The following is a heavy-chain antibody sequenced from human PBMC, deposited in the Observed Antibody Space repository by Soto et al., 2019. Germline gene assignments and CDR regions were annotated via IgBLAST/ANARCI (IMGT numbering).Heavy chain of an antibody. D-gene: IGHD6-6*01. V-gene: IGHV3-23*01. J-gene: IGHJ4*02. CDR1: GFTFSSYA. Sequence: GGSLRLSCAASGFTFSSYAMSWVRQAPGKGLEWVSAISGSGGSTYYADSVKGRFTISRDNSKNTLYLQMNSLRAEDTAGYYCAKDENSSSEGDFDYWGQGTLVTVSS. CDR2: ISGSGGST. CDR3: AKDENSSSEGDFDY.